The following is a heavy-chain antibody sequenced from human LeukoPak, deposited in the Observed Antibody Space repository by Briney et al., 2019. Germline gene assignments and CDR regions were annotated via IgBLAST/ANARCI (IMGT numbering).Heavy chain of an antibody. CDR2: IIPIFGAA. CDR3: VLEGNWNYIARLGITGFDP. D-gene: IGHD1-7*01. Sequence: SVKVSCKASGGTFSSYAISWVRQAPGQGLEWMGRIIPIFGAANYAQKFQGRVTITTDESTSTAYMELSSLRSEDTAVYYCVLEGNWNYIARLGITGFDPWGQGTLVTVSS. J-gene: IGHJ5*02. V-gene: IGHV1-69*05. CDR1: GGTFSSYA.